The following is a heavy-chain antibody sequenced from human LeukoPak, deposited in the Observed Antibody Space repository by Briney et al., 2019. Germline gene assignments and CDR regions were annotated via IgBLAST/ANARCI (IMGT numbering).Heavy chain of an antibody. CDR1: GFTFSIYA. J-gene: IGHJ4*02. CDR2: ISYDGSNK. V-gene: IGHV3-30-3*01. D-gene: IGHD6-6*01. Sequence: GGSLRLSCAASGFTFSIYAIHWVRQAPGKGLESVAVISYDGSNKYYADSVKGRFTISRDNSKNTLYLQMNSLRAEDTAVYYCARDRRRVLAARPSYFDYWGQGTLVTVSS. CDR3: ARDRRRVLAARPSYFDY.